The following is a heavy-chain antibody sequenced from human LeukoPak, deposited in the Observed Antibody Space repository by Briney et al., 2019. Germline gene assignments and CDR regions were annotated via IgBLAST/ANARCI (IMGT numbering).Heavy chain of an antibody. J-gene: IGHJ5*02. Sequence: GASVKVSCKASGYTFTSYDINWVRQATGQGLEWMGWMDPNSGNTGYAQKFQGRVTMTRNTSINTAYMELSSLGSEDTAVYYCARVDYDILTGYSPNWFGPWGQGTLVTVSS. V-gene: IGHV1-8*01. CDR3: ARVDYDILTGYSPNWFGP. CDR1: GYTFTSYD. CDR2: MDPNSGNT. D-gene: IGHD3-9*01.